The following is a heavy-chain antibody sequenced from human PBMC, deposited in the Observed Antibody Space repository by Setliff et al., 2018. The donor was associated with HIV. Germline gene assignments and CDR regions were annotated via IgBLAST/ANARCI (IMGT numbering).Heavy chain of an antibody. D-gene: IGHD6-19*01. CDR2: LSYSGST. CDR1: GGSISSSSYY. V-gene: IGHV4-39*07. Sequence: LSLTCTVSGGSISSSSYYWGWIRQPPGKGLEWIVSLSYSGSTYYNPSLKSRVTISVDTSKNQFSLNLSSVPAADTAVYYCARVKYNSGWLRPPHYFDNWGQGALVTVPQ. CDR3: ARVKYNSGWLRPPHYFDN. J-gene: IGHJ4*02.